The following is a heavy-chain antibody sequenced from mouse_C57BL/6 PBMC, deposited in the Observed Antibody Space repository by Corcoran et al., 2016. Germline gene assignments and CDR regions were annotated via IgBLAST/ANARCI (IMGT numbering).Heavy chain of an antibody. J-gene: IGHJ4*01. Sequence: QVQLKQSGAELVRPGASVKLSCKASGYTFTDYYINWVKQRPGQGLEWIARIYPGSGNTYYNEKFKGKATLTAEKSSSTAYMQLSSLTSEDSAVYFCAREAAQAAMDYWGQGTSVTVSS. CDR3: AREAAQAAMDY. V-gene: IGHV1-76*01. CDR1: GYTFTDYY. CDR2: IYPGSGNT. D-gene: IGHD3-2*02.